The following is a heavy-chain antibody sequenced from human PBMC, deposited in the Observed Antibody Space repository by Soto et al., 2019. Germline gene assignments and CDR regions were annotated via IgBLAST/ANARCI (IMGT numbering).Heavy chain of an antibody. D-gene: IGHD6-13*01. J-gene: IGHJ4*02. CDR2: IYYSGST. V-gene: IGHV4-59*01. Sequence: PSETLSLTCTFSGGSISSYYWSWIRQPPGKGLEWIGYIYYSGSTNYNPSLKSRVTISVDTSKNQFSLKLSSVTAADTAVYYCAREYSSSWSKLYYFDYWGQGTLVTVSS. CDR3: AREYSSSWSKLYYFDY. CDR1: GGSISSYY.